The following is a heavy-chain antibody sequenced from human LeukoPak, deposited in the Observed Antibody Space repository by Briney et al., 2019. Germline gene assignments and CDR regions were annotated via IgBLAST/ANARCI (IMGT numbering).Heavy chain of an antibody. CDR1: GYSISSSYY. Sequence: SETLSLTCTVSGYSISSSYYWGWIRQPAGKGLEWIGRIYTSGSTNYNPSLKSRVTMSVDTSKNQFSLKLSSVTAADTAVYYCARQNSWDYDSSLKNWGQGTLVTVSS. D-gene: IGHD3-22*01. J-gene: IGHJ4*02. CDR2: IYTSGST. CDR3: ARQNSWDYDSSLKN. V-gene: IGHV4-4*07.